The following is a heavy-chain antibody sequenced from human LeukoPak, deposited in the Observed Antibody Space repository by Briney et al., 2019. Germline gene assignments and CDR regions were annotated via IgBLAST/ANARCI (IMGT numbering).Heavy chain of an antibody. CDR3: ARTITIFVVVKDVDYFDY. V-gene: IGHV4-34*01. Sequence: PSETLSLTCAVYGGSFSGYYWSWIRQPPGKGLEWIGEINDSGSTNYNPSLKSRVTISVDTSKNQFSLKLSSVTAADTAVYYCARTITIFVVVKDVDYFDYWGQGTLVTVSS. CDR1: GGSFSGYY. D-gene: IGHD3-3*01. CDR2: INDSGST. J-gene: IGHJ4*02.